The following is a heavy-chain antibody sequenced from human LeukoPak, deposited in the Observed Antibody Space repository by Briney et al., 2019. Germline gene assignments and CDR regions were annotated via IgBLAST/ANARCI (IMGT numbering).Heavy chain of an antibody. J-gene: IGHJ4*02. CDR1: GFTFSSDA. CDR2: ISGSGGST. Sequence: GGSLRLSCAASGFTFSSDAMSWVRQAPGRGLEWVSAISGSGGSTYYADSVKGRFTTSRDNSKNTLYLQMNSLRAEDTAVYYCAKASIAVATYYFDYWGQGTLVTVSS. V-gene: IGHV3-23*01. D-gene: IGHD6-19*01. CDR3: AKASIAVATYYFDY.